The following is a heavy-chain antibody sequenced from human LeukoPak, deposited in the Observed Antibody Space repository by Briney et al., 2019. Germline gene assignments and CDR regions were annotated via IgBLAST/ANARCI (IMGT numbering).Heavy chain of an antibody. CDR3: ARRGSGWYEY. D-gene: IGHD6-19*01. Sequence: ASVKVSCKASGGTFSSYAISWVRQAPGQWLEWMGRIIPIFGTANYAQKFQGRVTITTDESTSTAYMELSSLRSEDTAVYYCARRGSGWYEYWGQGTLVTVSS. CDR2: IIPIFGTA. CDR1: GGTFSSYA. J-gene: IGHJ4*02. V-gene: IGHV1-69*05.